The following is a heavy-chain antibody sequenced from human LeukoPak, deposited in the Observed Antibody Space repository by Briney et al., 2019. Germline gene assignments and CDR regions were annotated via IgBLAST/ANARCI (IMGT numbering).Heavy chain of an antibody. D-gene: IGHD3-10*01. CDR3: ARDLGAVGSGSPSEFGY. CDR1: GDSIGSGAYY. Sequence: SETLSLTCSGSGDSIGSGAYYWSWIRQPPGKGLEWIGYIYYSGSTYYNPSLQSRVIISVDTSKNQFSLKLSSVTAADTAVYYCARDLGAVGSGSPSEFGYWGQGTLVIVSS. J-gene: IGHJ4*02. CDR2: IYYSGST. V-gene: IGHV4-30-4*01.